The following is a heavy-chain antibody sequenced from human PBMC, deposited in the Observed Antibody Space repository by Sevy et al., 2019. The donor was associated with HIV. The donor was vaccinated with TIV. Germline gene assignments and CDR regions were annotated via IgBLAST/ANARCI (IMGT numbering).Heavy chain of an antibody. D-gene: IGHD3-16*01. CDR3: ARTPGGAFDF. J-gene: IGHJ3*01. V-gene: IGHV3-30-3*01. CDR1: GFTFSSYA. Sequence: GGSLSLSCAASGFTFSSYAMHWVRQAPGKGLEWVAVISYDGSNKYYADSVKGRFTISRDNSKNTLYLQMNSLSAEDTAVYYCARTPGGAFDFWGQGTMVTVSS. CDR2: ISYDGSNK.